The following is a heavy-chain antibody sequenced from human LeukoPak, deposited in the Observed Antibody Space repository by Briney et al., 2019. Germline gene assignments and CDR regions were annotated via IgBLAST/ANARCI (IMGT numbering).Heavy chain of an antibody. J-gene: IGHJ6*02. D-gene: IGHD2-2*01. Sequence: ASVKVSCKVSGYTLTELSMDWVRQAPGKGLEWMGGFDLEDGETIYAQKFQGRVTMTEDTSTDTAYMELSSLRSEDTAVYYCATMITHLPATASPSYYYYGMDVWGQGTTVTVSS. CDR3: ATMITHLPATASPSYYYYGMDV. V-gene: IGHV1-24*01. CDR1: GYTLTELS. CDR2: FDLEDGET.